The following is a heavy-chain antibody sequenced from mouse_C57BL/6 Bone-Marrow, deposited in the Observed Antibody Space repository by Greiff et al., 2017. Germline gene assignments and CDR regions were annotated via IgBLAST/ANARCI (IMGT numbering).Heavy chain of an antibody. CDR2: IWSGGST. V-gene: IGHV2-2*01. CDR1: GFSLTSYG. Sequence: QVQLQQSGPGLVQPSQSLSITCTVSGFSLTSYGVHWVRQSPGKGLEWLGVIWSGGSTDYNAAFISRLSISKDNSKCQVFFKMNSLQADDTAIYYCARQLGGFAYWGQGTLVTVSA. D-gene: IGHD3-1*01. CDR3: ARQLGGFAY. J-gene: IGHJ3*01.